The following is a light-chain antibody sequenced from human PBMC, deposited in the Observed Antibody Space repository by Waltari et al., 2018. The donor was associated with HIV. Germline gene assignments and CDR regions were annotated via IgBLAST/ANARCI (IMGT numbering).Light chain of an antibody. V-gene: IGLV2-8*01. CDR3: SSYAANNDIL. CDR1: SRDIGGYTF. Sequence: QSALTQPPSASGSPGQSVTISCTGRSRDIGGYTFVPWYQQHPGKAPKLMIYEVSKRPSGVPDRFSGSKSGNTASLTVSGLQAEDEADYFCSSYAANNDILFGGGTKLTVL. CDR2: EVS. J-gene: IGLJ3*02.